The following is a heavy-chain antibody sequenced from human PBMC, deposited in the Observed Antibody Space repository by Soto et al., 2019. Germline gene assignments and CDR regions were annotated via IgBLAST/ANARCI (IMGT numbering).Heavy chain of an antibody. Sequence: ASETLSLTCTVSGGSVRSGSYYWSWIRQPPGKGLEWIGYIYYSGSTNYNPSLKSRVTISVDTSKNQFSLKLSSVTAADTAVYYCARAPTLVRTSNWFDPWGQGTLVTVSS. D-gene: IGHD3-10*01. CDR2: IYYSGST. J-gene: IGHJ5*02. V-gene: IGHV4-61*01. CDR3: ARAPTLVRTSNWFDP. CDR1: GGSVRSGSYY.